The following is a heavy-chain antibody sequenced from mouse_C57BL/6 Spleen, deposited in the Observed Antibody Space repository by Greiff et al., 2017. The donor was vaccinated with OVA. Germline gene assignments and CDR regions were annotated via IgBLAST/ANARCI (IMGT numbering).Heavy chain of an antibody. CDR1: GYTFTSYW. Sequence: PGAELVKPGASVKMSCKASGYTFTSYWITWVKQRPGQGLEWIGDIYPGSGSTNYNEQFKSKATLTVDTSSSTAYMQLSSLTSEDSAVYYCARSDEYDPAWFAYWGQGTLVTVSA. CDR2: IYPGSGST. CDR3: ARSDEYDPAWFAY. D-gene: IGHD2-4*01. V-gene: IGHV1-55*01. J-gene: IGHJ3*01.